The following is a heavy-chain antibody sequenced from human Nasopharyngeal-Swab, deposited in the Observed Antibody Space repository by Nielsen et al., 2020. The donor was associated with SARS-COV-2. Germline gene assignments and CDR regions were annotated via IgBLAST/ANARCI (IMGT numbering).Heavy chain of an antibody. CDR3: ARLSGWYLYYFDF. V-gene: IGHV4-34*01. J-gene: IGHJ4*02. CDR1: GGSFSGYY. Sequence: GSLRLSCAVYGGSFSGYYWSWIRQPPGKGLEWIGEINHSGSTNYNPSLKSRVTISVDTSKNQFSLKLNSVTAADTAVYYCARLSGWYLYYFDFWGQGTLVTVSS. CDR2: INHSGST. D-gene: IGHD6-19*01.